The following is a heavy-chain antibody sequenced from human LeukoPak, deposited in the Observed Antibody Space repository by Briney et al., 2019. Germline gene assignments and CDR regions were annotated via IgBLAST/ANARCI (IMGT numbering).Heavy chain of an antibody. J-gene: IGHJ4*02. D-gene: IGHD2-15*01. CDR2: ISSGGST. Sequence: GGSLRLSCAASGFTFSSYGMSWVRQAPGKGLEWVSAISSGGSTYYADSVKGRFTISRDSSKNTLYLHMNSLRAEDTAVYYCAKSSGFCSGGSCLYFDYWGQGTLVTVSS. CDR1: GFTFSSYG. CDR3: AKSSGFCSGGSCLYFDY. V-gene: IGHV3-23*01.